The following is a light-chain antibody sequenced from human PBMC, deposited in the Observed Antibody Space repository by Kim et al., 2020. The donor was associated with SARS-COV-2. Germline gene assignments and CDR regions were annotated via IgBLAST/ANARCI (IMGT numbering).Light chain of an antibody. CDR3: QKYTSALWT. CDR2: GAS. Sequence: ASAGDRLTITCRASQAIGTYLAWYQQKPGRVPRLLIYGASTLESGVPSRFSGSGSATEFTLTISSLQPEDVATYYCQKYTSALWTFGPGTKVDIK. V-gene: IGKV1-27*01. CDR1: QAIGTY. J-gene: IGKJ1*01.